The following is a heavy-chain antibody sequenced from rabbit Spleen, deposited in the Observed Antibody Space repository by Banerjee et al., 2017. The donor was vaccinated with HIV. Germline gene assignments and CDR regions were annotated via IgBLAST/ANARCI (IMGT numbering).Heavy chain of an antibody. J-gene: IGHJ4*01. D-gene: IGHD1-1*01. CDR2: IDPVFGIT. Sequence: QEQLVESGGGLVQPGGSLTLSCKASGFDFNNYYMNWVRQAPGKGLEWIGYIDPVFGITNYANSVKGRFTISKTSSTTVTLQVTSLTAADTATYFCARDLVAVIGWNFNLWGQGTLVTVS. CDR1: GFDFNNYY. CDR3: ARDLVAVIGWNFNL. V-gene: IGHV1S45*01.